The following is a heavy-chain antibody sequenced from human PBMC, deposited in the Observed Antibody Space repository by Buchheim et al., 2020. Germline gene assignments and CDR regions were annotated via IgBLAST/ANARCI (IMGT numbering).Heavy chain of an antibody. V-gene: IGHV3-7*01. CDR2: IKQDGSEK. D-gene: IGHD1-1*01. J-gene: IGHJ4*02. Sequence: EVQLVESGGGLVQPGGSLRLSCAASGLTFSSYWMSWVRQTPGKGLEWVANIKQDGSEKYYVDSVKGRFTISRDNAKNSLYLQMNSLRDEDTAVYYCARTSTWTGTTFVFESWGQGTL. CDR1: GLTFSSYW. CDR3: ARTSTWTGTTFVFES.